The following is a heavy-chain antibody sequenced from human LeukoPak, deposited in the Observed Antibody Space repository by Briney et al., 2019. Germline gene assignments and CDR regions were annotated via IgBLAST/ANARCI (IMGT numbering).Heavy chain of an antibody. CDR3: ARVVRGVVTSNWFEP. V-gene: IGHV4-59*01. D-gene: IGHD2-21*02. Sequence: PSETLSLTCTVSGDSLNTYYWTWIRQTPGKELERIGFVASSGTSNYNPSLKSRVSISIDTSKNQFSLALTSVTPADTAVYYCARVVRGVVTSNWFEPWGQGTLVSVSS. J-gene: IGHJ5*02. CDR1: GDSLNTYY. CDR2: VASSGTS.